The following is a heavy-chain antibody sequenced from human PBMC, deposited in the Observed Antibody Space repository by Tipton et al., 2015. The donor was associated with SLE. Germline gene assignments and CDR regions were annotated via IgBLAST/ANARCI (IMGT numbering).Heavy chain of an antibody. D-gene: IGHD3-3*01. CDR2: INHSGST. Sequence: TLSLTCAVYGGSFSNNYWWGWVRQPPGKGLEWIGEINHSGSTNYNPSLKSRVTISVDTSKNQFSLKLTSVTAADTAVYYCARGMYDFWSGVNWFDPWGQGTLVTVSS. V-gene: IGHV4-34*01. CDR3: ARGMYDFWSGVNWFDP. CDR1: GGSFSNNY. J-gene: IGHJ5*02.